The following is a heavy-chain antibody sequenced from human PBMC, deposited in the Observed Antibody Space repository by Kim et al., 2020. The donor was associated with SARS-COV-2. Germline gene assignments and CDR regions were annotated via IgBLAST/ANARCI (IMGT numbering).Heavy chain of an antibody. V-gene: IGHV3-53*01. CDR2: IYADDYT. J-gene: IGHJ6*02. CDR3: ARAHVSSGTWILGMDV. CDR1: GFTVSRSY. Sequence: GGSLRLSCAASGFTVSRSYMSWVRQAPGKGLEWVSVIYADDYTYYTDSVKGRFTISRDKSKNTLSLQMDSLRAEDTALYYCARAHVSSGTWILGMDVWG. D-gene: IGHD6-19*01.